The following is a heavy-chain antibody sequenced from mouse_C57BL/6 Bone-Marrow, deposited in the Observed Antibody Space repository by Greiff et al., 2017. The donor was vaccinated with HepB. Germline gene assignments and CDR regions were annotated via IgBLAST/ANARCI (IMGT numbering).Heavy chain of an antibody. Sequence: QVQLQQSGAELMKPGASVKLSCTATGYTFTGYWIEWVKQRPGHGLEWIGEILPGSGSTNYNEKFKGKATFTADTSSNTAYMQLSSLTTEDSAIYYSAREGIDDGYQAWFAYWGQGTLVTVSA. J-gene: IGHJ3*01. CDR2: ILPGSGST. CDR1: GYTFTGYW. V-gene: IGHV1-9*01. D-gene: IGHD2-3*01. CDR3: AREGIDDGYQAWFAY.